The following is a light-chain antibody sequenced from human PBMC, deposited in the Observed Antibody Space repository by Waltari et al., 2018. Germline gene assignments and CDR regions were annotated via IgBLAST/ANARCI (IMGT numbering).Light chain of an antibody. CDR2: GAS. CDR1: QSVSSN. J-gene: IGKJ2*01. CDR3: LQYDSWPPYT. V-gene: IGKV3-15*01. Sequence: EMVLTQSPGTLSVSPGESATLSCRARQSVSSNLAWYQQRPGQPPRLLIYGASTRAIGIPARFSGSGSGTEFTLTISSLQSEDFAVYYCLQYDSWPPYTFGQGTKLEIK.